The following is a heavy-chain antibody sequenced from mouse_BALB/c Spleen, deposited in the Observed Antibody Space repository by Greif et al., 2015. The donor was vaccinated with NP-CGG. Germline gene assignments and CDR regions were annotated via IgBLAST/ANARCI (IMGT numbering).Heavy chain of an antibody. CDR1: GFTFSSFG. Sequence: EVKLMESGGGLVQPGGSRKLSCAASGFTFSSFGMHWVRQAPAKGLEWVAYISSGSSTIYYADTVKGRFTISRDNPKNTLFLQMTSLRSEDTAMYYCARLFDYWGQGTTLTVSS. J-gene: IGHJ2*01. CDR2: ISSGSSTI. V-gene: IGHV5-17*02. CDR3: ARLFDY.